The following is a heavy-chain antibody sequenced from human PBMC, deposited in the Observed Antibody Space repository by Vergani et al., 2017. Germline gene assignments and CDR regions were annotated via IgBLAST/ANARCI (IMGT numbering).Heavy chain of an antibody. Sequence: QVQLVQSGAEVKKPGASVKVSCKASGYTFTGYYMHWVRQAPGQGLEWMGWMNPNSGNTGYAQKFQGRVNMTRNTSISTAYMELSSLRSEDTAVYYCARGGGENSSSFYYGMDVWGQGTTVTVSS. CDR1: GYTFTGYY. CDR3: ARGGGENSSSFYYGMDV. J-gene: IGHJ6*02. D-gene: IGHD6-6*01. V-gene: IGHV1-8*02. CDR2: MNPNSGNT.